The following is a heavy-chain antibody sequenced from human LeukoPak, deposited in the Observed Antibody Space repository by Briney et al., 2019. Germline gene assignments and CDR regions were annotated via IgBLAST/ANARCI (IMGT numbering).Heavy chain of an antibody. Sequence: SETLSLACTVYGRSISSYYCGWVRQPPGKGLGWIGYIYYSGSTNYNPSLKSRITISVDTSKNQFSLKLSSVTAADTAVYYCARARIQLWLSPVFYFDYWGQGTLVTVSS. CDR3: ARARIQLWLSPVFYFDY. D-gene: IGHD5-18*01. J-gene: IGHJ4*02. CDR1: GRSISSYY. CDR2: IYYSGST. V-gene: IGHV4-59*01.